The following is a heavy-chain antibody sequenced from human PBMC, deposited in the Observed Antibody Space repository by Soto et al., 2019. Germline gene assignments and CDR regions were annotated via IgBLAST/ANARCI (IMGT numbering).Heavy chain of an antibody. CDR1: GFTFSSYS. J-gene: IGHJ3*02. D-gene: IGHD1-1*01. CDR3: AREVHRNEDDAFDI. Sequence: EVQLVESGGGLVKPGGSLRLSCAASGFTFSSYSMNWVRQAPGKGLEWVSSISSSSSYIYYADSVKGRFTISRDNAKNSLYLQMKSLRAEDTAVYYCAREVHRNEDDAFDIWGQGTMVTVSS. V-gene: IGHV3-21*01. CDR2: ISSSSSYI.